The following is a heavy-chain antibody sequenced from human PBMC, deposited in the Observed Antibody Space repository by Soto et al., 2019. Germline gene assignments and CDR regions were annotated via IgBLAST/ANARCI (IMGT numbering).Heavy chain of an antibody. D-gene: IGHD1-26*01. CDR2: LSWDGGST. CDR1: GFTFDDYT. V-gene: IGHV3-43*01. Sequence: EVQLVESGGVVVQPGRSLRLSCAASGFTFDDYTMHWVRQAPGKGLEWVSLLSWDGGSTYYAESVKGRFTISRDNSKNFLYLQMNSVRTEDTALYYCAVRPPHIIVGATPVNPVLAHSGQGTLVTDSS. CDR3: AVRPPHIIVGATPVNPVLAH. J-gene: IGHJ1*01.